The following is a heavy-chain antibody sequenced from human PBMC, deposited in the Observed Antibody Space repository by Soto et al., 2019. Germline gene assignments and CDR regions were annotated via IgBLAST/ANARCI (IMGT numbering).Heavy chain of an antibody. CDR2: IYSGGST. D-gene: IGHD6-19*01. V-gene: IGHV3-53*01. Sequence: GSLRLSCAASGFTVRSNYMGWVRQAPGKGLEWVSVIYSGGSTYYTESVKGRFTISRDTSKNTLYLQMNSLRAEDTAVYYCAKIRWWYIAVAGPGDYWGQGTLLTVSS. CDR1: GFTVRSNY. CDR3: AKIRWWYIAVAGPGDY. J-gene: IGHJ4*02.